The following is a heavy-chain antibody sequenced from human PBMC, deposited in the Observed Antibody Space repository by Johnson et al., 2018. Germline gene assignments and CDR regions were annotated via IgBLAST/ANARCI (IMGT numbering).Heavy chain of an antibody. CDR1: GFTFSNYG. V-gene: IGHV3-33*01. CDR3: VRNYAVAGMGEDAFDI. CDR2: IWYDGSNK. D-gene: IGHD6-19*01. J-gene: IGHJ3*02. Sequence: QVQLVESGGGVVQPGRSLGLSCAASGFTFSNYGMHWVRQAPGKGLEWVSLIWYDGSNKYYADYVKGRFTISRDNSKNTLYLQMNSLRAGDTAVYYCVRNYAVAGMGEDAFDIWGQGTMVTVSS.